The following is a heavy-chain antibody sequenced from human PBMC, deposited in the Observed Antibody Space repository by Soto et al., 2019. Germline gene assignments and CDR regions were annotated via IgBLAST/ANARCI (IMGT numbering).Heavy chain of an antibody. CDR1: GFTFDDYA. Sequence: EVHLVESGGGLVQPGRSLRLSCAASGFTFDDYAMHWVRQAPGKGLEWVSGISWNSGSIGYADSVKGRFTISRDNAKNSLYLQMNSLRAEDTALYYCAKSQPYYYYYMDVWGKVTTVTVSS. D-gene: IGHD2-2*01. V-gene: IGHV3-9*01. CDR2: ISWNSGSI. CDR3: AKSQPYYYYYMDV. J-gene: IGHJ6*03.